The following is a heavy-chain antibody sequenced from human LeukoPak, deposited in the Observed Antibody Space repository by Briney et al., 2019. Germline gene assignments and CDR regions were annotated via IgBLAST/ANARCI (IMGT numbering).Heavy chain of an antibody. V-gene: IGHV1-2*02. CDR2: INPNSGGT. CDR1: GYTFTCYY. D-gene: IGHD6-13*01. CDR3: ARDSSPRHNFGTIDY. J-gene: IGHJ4*02. Sequence: GASVKVSCKASGYTFTCYYMHWVRQAPGQGLEWMGWINPNSGGTNYAQKFQGRVTMTRDTSISPAYMELSRLRSDDTAVYYCARDSSPRHNFGTIDYWGQGTLVTVSS.